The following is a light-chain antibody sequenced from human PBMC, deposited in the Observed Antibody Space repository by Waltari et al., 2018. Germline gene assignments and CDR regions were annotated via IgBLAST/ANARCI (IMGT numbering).Light chain of an antibody. V-gene: IGKV2-28*01. CDR2: LGS. CDR3: MQALRTPYT. Sequence: DIVMPQSPLSLPVTPGEPASISCRSSQSLLHSNGYNYLDWYLQKPGQSPQLLIYLGSNRASGVPDRFSGSGSGTDFTLKISRVEAEDVGVYYCMQALRTPYTFGQGTKLEIK. CDR1: QSLLHSNGYNY. J-gene: IGKJ2*01.